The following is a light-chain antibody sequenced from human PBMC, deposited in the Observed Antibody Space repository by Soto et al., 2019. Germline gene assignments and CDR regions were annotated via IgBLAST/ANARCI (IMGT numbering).Light chain of an antibody. CDR2: EVS. CDR3: SSYTSSSTVH. Sequence: QSALTQPASVSGSPGQSITISCTGTSSDVGGYNYVSWYQQHPGKAPKVMIYEVSNRPSGVSNRFSGSKSGNTASLTISGLQAEDEADYYCSSYTSSSTVHFGTGTKLTVL. J-gene: IGLJ1*01. V-gene: IGLV2-14*01. CDR1: SSDVGGYNY.